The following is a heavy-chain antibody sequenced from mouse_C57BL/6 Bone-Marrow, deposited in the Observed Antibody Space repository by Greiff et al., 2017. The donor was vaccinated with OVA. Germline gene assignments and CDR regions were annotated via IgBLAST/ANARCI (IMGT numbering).Heavy chain of an antibody. CDR2: IDPENGDT. CDR3: TGVYYFDY. J-gene: IGHJ2*01. CDR1: GFNIKDDY. Sequence: VQLQQSGAELVRPGASVKLSCTASGFNIKDDYMHWVKQRPEQGLEWIGWIDPENGDTEYASKFQGKATITADTSSNTAYLQLSSLPSEDTAVYYCTGVYYFDYWGQGTTLTVSS. V-gene: IGHV14-4*01.